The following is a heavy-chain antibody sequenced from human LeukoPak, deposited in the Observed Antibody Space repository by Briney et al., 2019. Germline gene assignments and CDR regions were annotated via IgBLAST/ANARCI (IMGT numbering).Heavy chain of an antibody. D-gene: IGHD6-19*01. CDR3: ARDREQWLASYYFDY. Sequence: PGGSLRLSCAASGFTVSSNYMSWVRQAPGKGLEWVSIIYGGGSTYYADSVMGRFTISRHNSKNTLYLQMNSLRAEDTAVYYCARDREQWLASYYFDYWGQGTLVTVSS. CDR1: GFTVSSNY. CDR2: IYGGGST. J-gene: IGHJ4*02. V-gene: IGHV3-53*01.